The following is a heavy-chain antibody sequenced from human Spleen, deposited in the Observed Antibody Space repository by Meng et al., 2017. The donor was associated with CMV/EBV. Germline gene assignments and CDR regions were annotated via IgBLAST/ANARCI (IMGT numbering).Heavy chain of an antibody. Sequence: ASVKVSCKASGYTFTGYYMHWVRQAPGQGLEWMGWIYPNSGGTNYAQKFQGRLTMTRDTSIRTDYMELSSLRSDDTAVYYCARDGFGTSSFYYDTSGYSRAFDIWGQGTMVTVSS. CDR3: ARDGFGTSSFYYDTSGYSRAFDI. CDR1: GYTFTGYY. CDR2: IYPNSGGT. J-gene: IGHJ3*02. D-gene: IGHD3-22*01. V-gene: IGHV1-2*02.